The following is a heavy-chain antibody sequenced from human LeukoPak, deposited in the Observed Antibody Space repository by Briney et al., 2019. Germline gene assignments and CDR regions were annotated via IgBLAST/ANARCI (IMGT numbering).Heavy chain of an antibody. CDR1: GGTFSSYA. CDR2: IIPILGIA. CDR3: ARVGGLGGLVVPAATPDY. D-gene: IGHD2-2*01. Sequence: SVKVSCKASGGTFSSYAISWVRQAPGQGLEWMGRIIPILGIANYAQKFQGRVTTTADKSTSTAYMELSSLRSEDTAVYYCARVGGLGGLVVPAATPDYWGQGTLVTVSS. V-gene: IGHV1-69*04. J-gene: IGHJ4*02.